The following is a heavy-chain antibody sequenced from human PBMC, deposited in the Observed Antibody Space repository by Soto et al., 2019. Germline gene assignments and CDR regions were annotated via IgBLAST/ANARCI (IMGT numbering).Heavy chain of an antibody. J-gene: IGHJ4*02. CDR3: ARDPLTHYFDGSGYYFYYFDN. D-gene: IGHD3-22*01. CDR1: GYKFTTYF. CDR2: IHPSGDT. Sequence: ASVKVSCKASGYKFTTYFIHWVRQAPGQGLEWMGMIHPSGDTGYAQKFRGRVTMTIDTSTSTAYMELRSLRSDDTAVYYCARDPLTHYFDGSGYYFYYFDNWGQGTLVTVSS. V-gene: IGHV1-46*01.